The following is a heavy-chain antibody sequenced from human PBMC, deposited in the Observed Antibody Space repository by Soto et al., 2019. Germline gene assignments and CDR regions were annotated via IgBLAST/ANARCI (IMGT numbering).Heavy chain of an antibody. V-gene: IGHV1-3*01. CDR3: ARAVDTAMVDSYYYYGMDV. CDR1: GYTFTSYA. CDR2: INASNGNT. Sequence: GASVKVSCKASGYTFTSYAMHWVRQAPGQRLEWMGWINASNGNTKYSQKFQGRVTITADESTSTAYMELSSLRSEDTAVYYCARAVDTAMVDSYYYYGMDVWGQGTTVTVSS. D-gene: IGHD5-18*01. J-gene: IGHJ6*02.